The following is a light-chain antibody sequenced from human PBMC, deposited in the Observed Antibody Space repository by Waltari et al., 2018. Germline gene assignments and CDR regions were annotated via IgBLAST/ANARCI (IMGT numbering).Light chain of an antibody. CDR3: QQYYSPPWT. Sequence: DIVMTQSPDSLAVSLGERAPINCKSSQSLLCTSNNKNYLAWYQQKPGQPPKLLFYWASTRESGVPDRFSGSGSGTDFTLTISGLQAEDVAVYYCQQYYSPPWTFGQGTQVEIK. CDR1: QSLLCTSNNKNY. J-gene: IGKJ1*01. CDR2: WAS. V-gene: IGKV4-1*01.